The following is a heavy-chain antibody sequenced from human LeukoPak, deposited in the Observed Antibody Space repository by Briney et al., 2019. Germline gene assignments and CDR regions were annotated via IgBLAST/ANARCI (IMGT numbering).Heavy chain of an antibody. CDR3: ATYYYDSRYFQH. CDR1: GGSIRSSYYY. Sequence: SETLSLTCTVSGGSIRSSYYYWGWIRQPPGKGLEWIGSIYDSGSTYYNPSLKSRVTISVDTSKNQFSLKLNSVTAADTAVYYCATYYYDSRYFQHWGQGTLVTVSS. D-gene: IGHD3-22*01. CDR2: IYDSGST. V-gene: IGHV4-39*01. J-gene: IGHJ1*01.